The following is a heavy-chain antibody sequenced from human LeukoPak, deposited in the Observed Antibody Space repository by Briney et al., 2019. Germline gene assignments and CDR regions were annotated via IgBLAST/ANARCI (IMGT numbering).Heavy chain of an antibody. CDR2: IYYTEGP. Sequence: SETLSLTCTVSGGSISSGSYYWSWIRQPAGKGLEWIGYIYYTEGPNYNPSLKSRVTVSLDTSKNQFSMKLSSVTALDTAVYYCAKTMTSSGDAFDIWGQGTMVTVSS. V-gene: IGHV4-61*10. J-gene: IGHJ3*02. CDR3: AKTMTSSGDAFDI. D-gene: IGHD3-10*01. CDR1: GGSISSGSYY.